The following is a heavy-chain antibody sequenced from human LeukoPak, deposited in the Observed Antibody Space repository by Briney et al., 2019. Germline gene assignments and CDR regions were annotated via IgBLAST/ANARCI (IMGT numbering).Heavy chain of an antibody. Sequence: GGSLRLSCAASGFTFSNYGMNRVRQAPGKGLEWVSGITGRGESTYYADSVKGRFTISRDNSKNTLYLQMNSLRAEDAAIYYCARDRRLASFDYGGQGTLVTVSS. D-gene: IGHD6-25*01. CDR1: GFTFSNYG. J-gene: IGHJ4*02. CDR3: ARDRRLASFDY. V-gene: IGHV3-23*01. CDR2: ITGRGEST.